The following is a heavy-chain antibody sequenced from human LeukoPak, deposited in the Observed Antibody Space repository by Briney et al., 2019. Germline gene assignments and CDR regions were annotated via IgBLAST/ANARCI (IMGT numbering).Heavy chain of an antibody. CDR3: ARGRNYHSNYGGHWFDP. D-gene: IGHD4-11*01. CDR2: IRSKAYGGTT. V-gene: IGHV3-49*04. Sequence: GGSLRLSCAASGFTFSSYWMSWVRQAPGKGLEWVGFIRSKAYGGTTEYAASVKGRFTISRDDSKSIAYLQMNSLKTEDTAVYYCARGRNYHSNYGGHWFDPWGQGTLVTVSS. J-gene: IGHJ5*02. CDR1: GFTFSSYW.